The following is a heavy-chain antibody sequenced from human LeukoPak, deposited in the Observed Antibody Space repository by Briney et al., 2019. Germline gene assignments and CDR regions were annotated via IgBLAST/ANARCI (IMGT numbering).Heavy chain of an antibody. D-gene: IGHD2-2*01. V-gene: IGHV4-34*01. CDR3: ASTLFGGGYCSSTSCYGDDAFDI. Sequence: SETLSLTCAVYGGSFSGYYWSWIRQPSGKGLEWTGEINHSGSTNYNPSLKSRVTISVDTSKNQFSLKLSSVTAADTAVYYCASTLFGGGYCSSTSCYGDDAFDIWGQGTMVTVSS. J-gene: IGHJ3*02. CDR1: GGSFSGYY. CDR2: INHSGST.